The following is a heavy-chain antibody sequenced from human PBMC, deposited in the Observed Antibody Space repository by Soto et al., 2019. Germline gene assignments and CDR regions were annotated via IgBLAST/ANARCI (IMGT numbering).Heavy chain of an antibody. CDR3: AADPYNWNRDHYYYGMDV. V-gene: IGHV1-58*01. Sequence: SVKVSWKASGFTFTSSAVQWVRQARGQRLEWIGWIVVGSGNTNYAQKFQERVTITRDMSTSTAYMELSSLRSEDTAVYYCAADPYNWNRDHYYYGMDVWGQGTTVTGSS. J-gene: IGHJ6*02. CDR1: GFTFTSSA. D-gene: IGHD1-20*01. CDR2: IVVGSGNT.